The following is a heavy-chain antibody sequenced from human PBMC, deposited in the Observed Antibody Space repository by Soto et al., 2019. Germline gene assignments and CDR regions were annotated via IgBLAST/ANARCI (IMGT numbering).Heavy chain of an antibody. CDR1: GGTFSSYA. D-gene: IGHD5-12*01. CDR2: IIPIFGTA. J-gene: IGHJ6*02. Sequence: QVQLVQSGAEVKKPGSSVKVSCKASGGTFSSYAISWVRQAPGQGLEWMGGIIPIFGTANYAQKFQGRVTITADESTSTAYMELSSLRSEDTAVYYCARERSGVEGIVATDHYYYYGMDVWGQGTTVTVSS. V-gene: IGHV1-69*01. CDR3: ARERSGVEGIVATDHYYYYGMDV.